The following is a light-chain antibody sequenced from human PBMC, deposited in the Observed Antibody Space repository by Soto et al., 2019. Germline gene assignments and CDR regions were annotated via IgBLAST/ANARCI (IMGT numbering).Light chain of an antibody. CDR1: SSNIGSNT. J-gene: IGLJ7*01. CDR2: SNS. V-gene: IGLV1-44*01. CDR3: AAWDDSLNGWV. Sequence: QSVLTQPPSASGTPGQRVTISCSGSSSNIGSNTVNWYRQLPGTAPKLLIYSNSQRPSGVPDRFSGSKSGTSASLAISGLQSEDEADYYCAAWDDSLNGWVFGGGTQLTVL.